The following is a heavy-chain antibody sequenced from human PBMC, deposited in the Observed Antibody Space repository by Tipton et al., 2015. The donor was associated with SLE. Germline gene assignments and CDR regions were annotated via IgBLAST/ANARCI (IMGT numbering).Heavy chain of an antibody. D-gene: IGHD1-14*01. CDR3: ARGSGRVAHYFDF. J-gene: IGHJ4*02. CDR2: IFYSGNT. Sequence: LRLSCAASGFTVSYNYMNWIRQPPGKGLEWIGYIFYSGNTNYNPSLNSRVTISLDTSKNQFSLKLSSVTAADTALYFCARGSGRVAHYFDFWGQGTHVTVSS. V-gene: IGHV4-59*08. CDR1: GFTVSYNY.